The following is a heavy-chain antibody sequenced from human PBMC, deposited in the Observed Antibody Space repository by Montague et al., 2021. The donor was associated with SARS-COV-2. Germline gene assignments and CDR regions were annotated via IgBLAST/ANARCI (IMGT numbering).Heavy chain of an antibody. CDR2: IYWDDDK. CDR3: ARYGDYGSWFDQ. D-gene: IGHD4-17*01. J-gene: IGHJ5*02. Sequence: PALVKPTQTLTQTCTFSGFSLNTSGEGVGWVRQPPGKALEWLALIYWDDDKRYSPSLKSRSTISKDTTKNEVVLTVANMDPVDTATYYCARYGDYGSWFDQWGQGTLVTVSS. V-gene: IGHV2-5*02. CDR1: GFSLNTSGEG.